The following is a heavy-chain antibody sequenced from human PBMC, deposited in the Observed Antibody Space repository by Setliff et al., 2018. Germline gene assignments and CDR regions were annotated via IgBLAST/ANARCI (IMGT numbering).Heavy chain of an antibody. CDR2: IYYGGST. J-gene: IGHJ6*03. V-gene: IGHV4-39*01. CDR1: GGSISSGNYY. Sequence: KASETLSLICRVSGGSISSGNYYWGLIRQPPGKGLEWVATIYYGGSTYSNPSLKSRLIISVDAPDNQFSVKLSSVTAADTAVYYCARHKSNGSGSYPSLYMDVWGKGIMVTVSS. D-gene: IGHD3-10*01. CDR3: ARHKSNGSGSYPSLYMDV.